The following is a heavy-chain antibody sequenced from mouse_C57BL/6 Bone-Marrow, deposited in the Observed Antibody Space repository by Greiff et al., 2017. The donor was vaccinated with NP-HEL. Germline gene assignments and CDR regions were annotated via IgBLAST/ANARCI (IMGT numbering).Heavy chain of an antibody. Sequence: DVQLVESGGGLVKPGGSLKLSCAASGFTFSDYGMHWVRQAPEKGLEWVAYISSGSSTIYYADTVKGRFTISRDNAKNTQFLQMTSLRSEDTAMYYCARKIYYGSSYDYWGQGTTLTVSS. V-gene: IGHV5-17*01. CDR3: ARKIYYGSSYDY. CDR1: GFTFSDYG. J-gene: IGHJ2*01. CDR2: ISSGSSTI. D-gene: IGHD1-1*01.